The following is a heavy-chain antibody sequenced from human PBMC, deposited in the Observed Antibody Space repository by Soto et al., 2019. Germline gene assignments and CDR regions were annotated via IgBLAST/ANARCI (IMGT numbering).Heavy chain of an antibody. Sequence: EEQLLESGGGLVRPGGSLRLSCAASAFTFRSYAMSWVRQAPGKGLEWVSAITASADTTYYADSVKGRFTISRDNSKXXXXXXXXXXXXXXXXXXXXXXXXXXXXXXSTSCLGAFDIWGQGTMVTVS. J-gene: IGHJ3*02. CDR3: XXXXXXXXXXSTSCLGAFDI. V-gene: IGHV3-23*01. CDR1: AFTFRSYA. D-gene: IGHD2-2*01. CDR2: ITASADTT.